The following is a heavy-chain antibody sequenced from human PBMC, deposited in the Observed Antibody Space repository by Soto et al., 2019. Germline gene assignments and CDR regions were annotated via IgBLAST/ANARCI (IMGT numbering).Heavy chain of an antibody. D-gene: IGHD2-2*01. CDR1: GGSISSSNW. J-gene: IGHJ4*02. Sequence: SETLSLTCAVSGGSISSSNWWSWVRQPPGKGLEWIGEIYHSGSTNYNPSLKSRVTISVDKSKNQFSLKLSSVTAADTAVYYCASNSSVSGSSRGLKGTSCPGLPFDYWGQGTLVTVSS. CDR3: ASNSSVSGSSRGLKGTSCPGLPFDY. V-gene: IGHV4-4*02. CDR2: IYHSGST.